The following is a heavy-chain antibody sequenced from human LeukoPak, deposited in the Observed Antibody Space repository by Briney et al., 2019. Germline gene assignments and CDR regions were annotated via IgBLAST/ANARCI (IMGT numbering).Heavy chain of an antibody. CDR2: INPNSGGT. V-gene: IGHV1-2*02. J-gene: IGHJ4*02. CDR3: AGVFKGGYYYGSGSYQFDY. D-gene: IGHD3-10*01. CDR1: GYTFTGYY. Sequence: GASVKVSCKASGYTFTGYYMHWVRQALGQGLEWMGWINPNSGGTNYAQKFQGRVTMTRDTSISTAYMELSRLRSEDTAVYYCAGVFKGGYYYGSGSYQFDYWGQGTLVTVSS.